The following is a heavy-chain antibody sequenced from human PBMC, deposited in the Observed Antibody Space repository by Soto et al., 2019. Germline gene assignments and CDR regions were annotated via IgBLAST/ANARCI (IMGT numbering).Heavy chain of an antibody. J-gene: IGHJ6*02. CDR3: ARIVSASGYYYYGMDV. CDR2: INHSGST. CDR1: GGSFSGYY. V-gene: IGHV4-34*01. D-gene: IGHD1-26*01. Sequence: SETLSLTCAVYGGSFSGYYWSWIRQPPGKGLEWIGEINHSGSTNYNPSLKSRVTISVDTSKNQFSLKLSSVTAADTAVYYCARIVSASGYYYYGMDVWGQGTTVTVSS.